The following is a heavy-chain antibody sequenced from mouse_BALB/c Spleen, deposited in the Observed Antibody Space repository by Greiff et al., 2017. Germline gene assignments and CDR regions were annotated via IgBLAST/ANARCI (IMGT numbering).Heavy chain of an antibody. CDR1: GFTFSSFG. D-gene: IGHD2-3*01. CDR2: ISSGSSTI. Sequence: DVKLVESGGGLVQPGGSRKLSCAASGFTFSSFGMHWVRQAPEKGLEWVAYISSGSSTIYYADTVKGRFTISRDNPKNTLFLQMTSLRSEDTAMYYCARGDGAYWGQGTLVTVSA. CDR3: ARGDGAY. V-gene: IGHV5-17*02. J-gene: IGHJ3*01.